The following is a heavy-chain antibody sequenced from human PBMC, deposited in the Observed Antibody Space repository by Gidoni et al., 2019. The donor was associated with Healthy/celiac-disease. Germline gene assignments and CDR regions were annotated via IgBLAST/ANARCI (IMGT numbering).Heavy chain of an antibody. V-gene: IGHV3-33*01. J-gene: IGHJ6*02. Sequence: QVQLVESGGGVVQPGRSLRLSCAASGFTFSSYGMHWVRQAPGKGLEWVAVIWYDGSNKYYADSVKGRFTISRDNSKNTLYLQMNSLRAEDTAVYYCARGLTAGTNPQLGYYYYYGMDVWGQGTTVTVSS. CDR3: ARGLTAGTNPQLGYYYYYGMDV. D-gene: IGHD6-13*01. CDR1: GFTFSSYG. CDR2: IWYDGSNK.